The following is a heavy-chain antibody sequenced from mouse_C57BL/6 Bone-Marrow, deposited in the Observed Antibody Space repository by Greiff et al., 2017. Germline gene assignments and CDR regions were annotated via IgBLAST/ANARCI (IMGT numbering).Heavy chain of an antibody. CDR3: ARIYLWYFDV. Sequence: VQLQESGAELARPGASVKLSCKASGYTFTSYGISWVKQRTGQGLEWIGEIYPRSGNTYYNEKFKGKATLTADKSSSTAYMELRSLTSEDSAVYFCARIYLWYFDVWGTGTTVTVSS. CDR2: IYPRSGNT. J-gene: IGHJ1*03. CDR1: GYTFTSYG. V-gene: IGHV1-81*01. D-gene: IGHD2-3*01.